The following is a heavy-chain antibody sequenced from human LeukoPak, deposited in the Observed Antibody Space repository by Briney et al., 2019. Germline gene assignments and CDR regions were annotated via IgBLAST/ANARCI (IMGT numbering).Heavy chain of an antibody. J-gene: IGHJ4*02. D-gene: IGHD3-10*01. CDR2: INTNSGGT. CDR3: ARSYYYGSGSYEPLDY. CDR1: GYTFTGYY. Sequence: GASVKVSCKASGYTFTGYYMHWVRQAPGQGLEWMGWINTNSGGTNYAQKFQGRDTMTRDTSISTAYMELSRLRSDDTAVYYCARSYYYGSGSYEPLDYWGQGTLVTVSS. V-gene: IGHV1-2*02.